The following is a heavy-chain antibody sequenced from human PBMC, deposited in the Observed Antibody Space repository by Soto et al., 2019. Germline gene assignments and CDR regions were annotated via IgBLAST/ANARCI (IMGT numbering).Heavy chain of an antibody. CDR2: INSDGSST. Sequence: GGSLRLSCAASGFTFSSYWMHWVRQAPGKGLVWVSRINSDGSSTSYADSVKGRFTISRDNAKNTLYLQMNSLRAEDTAVYYCASLFDSSGYYLAPYYYYYGMDVWGQGTTVTVSS. CDR1: GFTFSSYW. J-gene: IGHJ6*02. V-gene: IGHV3-74*01. CDR3: ASLFDSSGYYLAPYYYYYGMDV. D-gene: IGHD3-22*01.